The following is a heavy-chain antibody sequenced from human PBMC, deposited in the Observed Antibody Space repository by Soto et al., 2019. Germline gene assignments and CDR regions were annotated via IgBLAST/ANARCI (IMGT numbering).Heavy chain of an antibody. CDR3: ERFIIVTNTHTWFDP. V-gene: IGHV4-31*03. J-gene: IGHJ5*02. D-gene: IGHD3-10*01. CDR2: IYVTWAV. Sequence: SETLSLTCSVSGAALNSGNYYWSWIRQVPGKGLEWIGHIYVTWAVDYNPSLRDRITISQDTSERQFSLNLRLVTAADTAVHYRERFIIVTNTHTWFDPSGQGPLVTVSS. CDR1: GAALNSGNYY.